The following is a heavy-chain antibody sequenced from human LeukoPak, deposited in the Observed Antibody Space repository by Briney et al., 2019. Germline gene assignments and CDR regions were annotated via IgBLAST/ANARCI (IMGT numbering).Heavy chain of an antibody. CDR3: ARGGPTEISGWYILPAKPTDTYYFDY. V-gene: IGHV5-51*01. CDR2: IYPGDSDT. D-gene: IGHD6-19*01. J-gene: IGHJ4*02. Sequence: GESLKISCKGSGYSFTTYWIGWVRQMPGKGLEWMGIIYPGDSDTRYSPSFQGQVTISADKSISTAYLQWSSLKASDTAMHYCARGGPTEISGWYILPAKPTDTYYFDYWGQGTLVTVSS. CDR1: GYSFTTYW.